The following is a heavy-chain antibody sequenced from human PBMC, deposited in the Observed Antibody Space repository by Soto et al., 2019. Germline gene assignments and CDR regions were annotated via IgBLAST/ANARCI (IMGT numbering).Heavy chain of an antibody. CDR2: ISGSGGST. J-gene: IGHJ4*02. CDR1: GFTFSSYA. V-gene: IGHV3-23*01. Sequence: EVQLLESGGGLVQPGGSLRLSCAASGFTFSSYAMSWVRQAPGKGLEWVSAISGSGGSTYYADSVKGRFTISRDNSKNTLYLQMNSLRAEDTAVYYCAMSDSDFWSGYLDYWGQGTLVTVSS. D-gene: IGHD3-3*01. CDR3: AMSDSDFWSGYLDY.